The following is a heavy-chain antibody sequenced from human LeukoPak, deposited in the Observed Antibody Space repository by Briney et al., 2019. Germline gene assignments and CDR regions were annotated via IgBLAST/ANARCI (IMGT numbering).Heavy chain of an antibody. D-gene: IGHD3-3*01. V-gene: IGHV1-46*01. J-gene: IGHJ4*02. CDR2: INPSGGST. CDR3: ATSPFWSGYYPHFDY. CDR1: GYTFTSYY. Sequence: ASVKVSCKASGYTFTSYYMHWMRQAPGQGLEWMGIINPSGGSTSYAQKFQGRVTMTRDMSTSTAYMELSSLRSEDTAVYYCATSPFWSGYYPHFDYWGQGTLVTVSS.